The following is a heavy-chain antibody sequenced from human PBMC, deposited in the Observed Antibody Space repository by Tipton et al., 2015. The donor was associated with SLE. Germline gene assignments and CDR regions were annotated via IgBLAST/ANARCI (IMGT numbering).Heavy chain of an antibody. CDR3: AKDNGGSWSEGAFDI. CDR2: ISFDGSDE. D-gene: IGHD2-15*01. J-gene: IGHJ3*02. Sequence: QLVQSGGGVVQPGRSLRLSCAASGFTFSTYTLHWVRQAPGKGLEWVALISFDGSDEYADSVKGRFTISRDNSKNTVYLQMNSLRAEDTAMYYCAKDNGGSWSEGAFDIWGQGAMVTVSS. V-gene: IGHV3-30-3*01. CDR1: GFTFSTYT.